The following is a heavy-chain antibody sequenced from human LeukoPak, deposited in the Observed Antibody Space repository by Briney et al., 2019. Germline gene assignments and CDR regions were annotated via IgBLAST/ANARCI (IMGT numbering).Heavy chain of an antibody. Sequence: PSENQSRTCTVSGGSSSSYYWSWIRQPPGKGLEWIGYIYYSGSTNYNPSLKSRVTISVDTSKNQFSLKLSSVTAADTAVYYCARGSPDWLTAFDIWGQGTMVTVSS. V-gene: IGHV4-59*08. CDR2: IYYSGST. CDR3: ARGSPDWLTAFDI. CDR1: GGSSSSYY. D-gene: IGHD3-9*01. J-gene: IGHJ3*02.